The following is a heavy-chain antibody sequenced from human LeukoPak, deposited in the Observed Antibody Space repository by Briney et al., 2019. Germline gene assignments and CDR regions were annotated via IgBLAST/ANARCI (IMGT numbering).Heavy chain of an antibody. D-gene: IGHD3-22*01. V-gene: IGHV4-30-4*08. Sequence: SETLSLTCTVSGGSISSGDYYWSWIRQPPGKGLEWIGYIYYSGSTYYNPSLKSRVTISVDTSKNQFSLKLSSVTAADTALYYCARYLVVTDAFDIWGQGTTVTVSS. CDR1: GGSISSGDYY. CDR3: ARYLVVTDAFDI. CDR2: IYYSGST. J-gene: IGHJ3*02.